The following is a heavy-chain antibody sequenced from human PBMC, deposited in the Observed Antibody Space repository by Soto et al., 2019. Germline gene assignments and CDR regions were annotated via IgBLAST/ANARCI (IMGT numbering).Heavy chain of an antibody. J-gene: IGHJ6*01. CDR1: GYTFIIYS. CDR3: VRQGIGFLHGLVDV. Sequence: ASVKVSCKASGYTFIIYSFTWVRQVPGQGLEWMGWISPYNDYTIYAQKLQGRVTMTTDTSTRTVYLDLRSLKSDDTAVYYCVRQGIGFLHGLVDVWGQGTTVTVSS. V-gene: IGHV1-18*01. CDR2: ISPYNDYT. D-gene: IGHD3-10*01.